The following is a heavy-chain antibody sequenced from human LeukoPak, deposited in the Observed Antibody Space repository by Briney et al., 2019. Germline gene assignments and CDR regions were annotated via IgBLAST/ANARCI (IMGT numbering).Heavy chain of an antibody. Sequence: GSLRLSCSVSGFTFSSYATHWVRQAPGKGLEYVSAINSNGGTTYYADSVKGRFTISRDNSKNTLYVQVSSLRAEDTAVYYCARAGYYDSSGHGGGIDYWGQGTLVTVSS. CDR3: ARAGYYDSSGHGGGIDY. V-gene: IGHV3-64*05. D-gene: IGHD3-22*01. CDR1: GFTFSSYA. CDR2: INSNGGTT. J-gene: IGHJ4*02.